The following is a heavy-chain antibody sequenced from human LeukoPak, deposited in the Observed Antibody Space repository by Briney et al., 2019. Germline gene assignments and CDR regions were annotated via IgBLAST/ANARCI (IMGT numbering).Heavy chain of an antibody. V-gene: IGHV3-74*01. Sequence: PGGSLRLSCAVSGFTFSSYWMHWVRQAPGKGLVWVSRINSDGSSTSYADSVKGRFTISRDNAKNTLYLQMNSLRAEDTAVYYCASVFEDWGAFDIWGQGTMVTVSS. J-gene: IGHJ3*02. CDR3: ASVFEDWGAFDI. CDR2: INSDGSST. D-gene: IGHD3-16*01. CDR1: GFTFSSYW.